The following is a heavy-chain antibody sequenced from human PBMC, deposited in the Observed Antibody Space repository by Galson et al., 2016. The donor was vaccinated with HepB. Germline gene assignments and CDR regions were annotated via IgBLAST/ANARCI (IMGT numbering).Heavy chain of an antibody. CDR3: ARDARHRSTWYLAFDI. V-gene: IGHV1-69*01. J-gene: IGHJ3*02. CDR2: IIPIFGSA. D-gene: IGHD6-13*01. Sequence: TFSSYAISWVRQAPGQGLEWMGGIIPIFGSANYAQKFQGRLTITADESTSTAYMELSSLRSEDTAVYYCARDARHRSTWYLAFDIWGQGTMLTVSS. CDR1: TFSSYA.